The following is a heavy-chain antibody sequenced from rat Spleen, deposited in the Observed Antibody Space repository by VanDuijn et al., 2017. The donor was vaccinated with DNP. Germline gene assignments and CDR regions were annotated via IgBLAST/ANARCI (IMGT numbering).Heavy chain of an antibody. CDR3: ARWPGYNPPYAMDA. V-gene: IGHV3-3*01. D-gene: IGHD1-4*01. Sequence: EVQLQESGPGLVKPSQSLSLTCSVTGYSISSNYRWNWIRKFPGNTLEWLGYINSAGSTVYNPSPKSRISITRDTSKNQFFLQLNSLTTEDTATYYCARWPGYNPPYAMDAWGQGTSVTVSS. CDR1: GYSISSNYR. J-gene: IGHJ4*01. CDR2: INSAGST.